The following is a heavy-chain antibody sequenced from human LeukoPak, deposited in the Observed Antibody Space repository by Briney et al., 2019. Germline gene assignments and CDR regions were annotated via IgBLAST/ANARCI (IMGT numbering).Heavy chain of an antibody. J-gene: IGHJ6*02. D-gene: IGHD3-22*01. V-gene: IGHV1-46*01. Sequence: ASVKVSCKASGYTFTSYYMHWVRQAPGQGLEWMGIINPSGGSTSYAQKFQGRVTMTRDTSISTAYMELSRLRSDDTAVYYCARGPGSYYYDSSGYYYQTDYYGMDVWGQGTTVTVSS. CDR3: ARGPGSYYYDSSGYYYQTDYYGMDV. CDR2: INPSGGST. CDR1: GYTFTSYY.